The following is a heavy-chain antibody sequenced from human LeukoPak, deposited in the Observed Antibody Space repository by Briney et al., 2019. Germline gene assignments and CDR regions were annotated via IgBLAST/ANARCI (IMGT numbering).Heavy chain of an antibody. V-gene: IGHV4-59*01. Sequence: SETLSLTCTVSGGSISSYYWSWIRQPPGKGLEWIGYTYYSGSTNYNPSLKSRVTISVDTSKNQFSLKLSSVTAADTAVYYCARQPAASYYYYYGMDVWGQGTTVTVSS. D-gene: IGHD2-2*01. CDR3: ARQPAASYYYYYGMDV. CDR1: GGSISSYY. CDR2: TYYSGST. J-gene: IGHJ6*02.